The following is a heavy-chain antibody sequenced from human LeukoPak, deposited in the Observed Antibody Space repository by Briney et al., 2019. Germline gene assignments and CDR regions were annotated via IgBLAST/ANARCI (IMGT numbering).Heavy chain of an antibody. CDR1: GGSISSYY. J-gene: IGHJ4*02. CDR3: ARGSIAAVGPEVGSYYFDY. CDR2: IYYSGST. V-gene: IGHV4-59*01. D-gene: IGHD6-13*01. Sequence: TSETLSLTCTVSGGSISSYYWSWIRQPPGKGLEWIGYIYYSGSTNYNPSLKSRVTISVDTSKNQFSLKLSSVTAADTAVYHCARGSIAAVGPEVGSYYFDYWGQGTLVTVSS.